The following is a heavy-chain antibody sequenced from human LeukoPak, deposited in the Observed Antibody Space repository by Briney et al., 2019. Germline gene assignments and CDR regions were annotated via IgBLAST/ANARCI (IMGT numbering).Heavy chain of an antibody. J-gene: IGHJ5*02. D-gene: IGHD5-18*01. CDR2: IYYSGST. CDR3: ARTRIQLWLTWFDP. Sequence: SETLSLACTVSGVSISSSSYYWGWLRQPPGKGLEWIGSIYYSGSTYHNPSLKSRVTISVDTSKNQFSLKLSSVTAADTAVYYCARTRIQLWLTWFDPWGQGTLVTVSS. V-gene: IGHV4-39*01. CDR1: GVSISSSSYY.